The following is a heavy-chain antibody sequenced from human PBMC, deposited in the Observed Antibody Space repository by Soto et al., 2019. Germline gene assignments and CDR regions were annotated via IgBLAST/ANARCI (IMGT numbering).Heavy chain of an antibody. J-gene: IGHJ6*02. CDR1: GGSFNTYA. V-gene: IGHV1-69*12. CDR2: IIPFFGKP. CDR3: ARGPCGMMLVYGMDV. Sequence: QVQLVQSGAEVKKPGSSVKVSCKASGGSFNTYAISWVRQAPGHGLEWMGGIIPFFGKPTYAQRLPDRVTLTAAESTSTAYRELSSLRSDDTAVYYCARGPCGMMLVYGMDVWGQGTTGTVSS. D-gene: IGHD2-15*01.